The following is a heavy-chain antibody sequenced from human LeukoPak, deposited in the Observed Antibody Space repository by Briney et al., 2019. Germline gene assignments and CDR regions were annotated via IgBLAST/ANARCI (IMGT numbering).Heavy chain of an antibody. Sequence: SETLSLTCTVSGDSISSTSYYWGWIRQHPGKGLEWIGSIYYDQTTYYNPSLKSRVIISVDMSKNQFSLRLSSVTAADTAVYYCARTYTSFDYWGQGTLVTVSS. CDR1: GDSISSTSYY. J-gene: IGHJ4*02. V-gene: IGHV4-39*01. CDR2: IYYDQTT. D-gene: IGHD1-14*01. CDR3: ARTYTSFDY.